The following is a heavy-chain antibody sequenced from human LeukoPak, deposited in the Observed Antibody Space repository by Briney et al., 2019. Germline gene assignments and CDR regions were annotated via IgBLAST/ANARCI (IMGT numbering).Heavy chain of an antibody. V-gene: IGHV1-2*02. Sequence: ASVKVSCKASGYTFTGYYMHWVRQAPGQGLEWMGWINPNSGGTNYAQKFQGRVTMTRDTSISTAYMELSRLRSDDTAVYYCARVRPYSSGWNFDYWGQGTLLTVSS. D-gene: IGHD6-19*01. CDR2: INPNSGGT. CDR3: ARVRPYSSGWNFDY. CDR1: GYTFTGYY. J-gene: IGHJ4*02.